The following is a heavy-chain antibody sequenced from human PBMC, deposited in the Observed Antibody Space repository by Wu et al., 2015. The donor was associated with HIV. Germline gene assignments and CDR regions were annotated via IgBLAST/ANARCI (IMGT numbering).Heavy chain of an antibody. V-gene: IGHV1-18*01. CDR1: GYTFTSYG. J-gene: IGHJ5*02. CDR2: ISTYNGKT. D-gene: IGHD3-16*01. Sequence: QVQLVQSGAEMKKPGASVKVSCKASGYTFTSYGISWVRQAPGQGLEWMGWISTYNGKTNYAQKLQGRVTMTTHTSTSTVYMELRSLRSDDTAVYYCARDWGGXSFRFDPWGQGNPGHRLL. CDR3: ARDWGGXSFRFDP.